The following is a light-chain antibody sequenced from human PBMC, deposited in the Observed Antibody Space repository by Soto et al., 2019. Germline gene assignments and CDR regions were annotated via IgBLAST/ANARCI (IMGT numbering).Light chain of an antibody. CDR3: LLAYPGVRV. CDR2: DTS. J-gene: IGLJ3*02. CDR1: TGAVTRAHY. Sequence: QAVVTQEPSLTVSPGGTVTLPCASSTGAVTRAHYPFWFQQRPGQALRTLIYDTSNQHSSTPARVSGSLLGGRAALTLSGAQPEDEDDYYCLLAYPGVRVFGGGTKLTVL. V-gene: IGLV7-46*01.